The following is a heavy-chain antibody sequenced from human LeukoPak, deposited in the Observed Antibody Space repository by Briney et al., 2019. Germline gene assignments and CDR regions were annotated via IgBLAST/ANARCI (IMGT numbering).Heavy chain of an antibody. CDR2: IKQDGSEI. D-gene: IGHD2-15*01. J-gene: IGHJ6*02. CDR3: ARDRCSGGSCYGYYYGMDV. CDR1: GFTFSSNW. V-gene: IGHV3-7*01. Sequence: GGSLRLSCAASGFTFSSNWMSWVRQAPGKGLEWVGNIKQDGSEIFYVDSVKGRFTISRDNAKNTLYLQMNSLRAEDTAVYYCARDRCSGGSCYGYYYGMDVWGQGTTVTISS.